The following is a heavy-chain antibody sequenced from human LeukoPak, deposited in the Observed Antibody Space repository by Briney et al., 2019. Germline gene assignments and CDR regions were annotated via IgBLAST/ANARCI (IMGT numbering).Heavy chain of an antibody. Sequence: ASVKVSCKASGCPCDNFGLTWVRQATGQGLEWMGWISAYNGNTHYAQKFRGRLTMTTDTSTTTAYLELRSLKSDDTAVYYCARDRLGGDLTGESLYWGQGTLVTVSS. J-gene: IGHJ4*02. V-gene: IGHV1-18*01. CDR3: ARDRLGGDLTGESLY. CDR2: ISAYNGNT. D-gene: IGHD4-17*01. CDR1: GCPCDNFG.